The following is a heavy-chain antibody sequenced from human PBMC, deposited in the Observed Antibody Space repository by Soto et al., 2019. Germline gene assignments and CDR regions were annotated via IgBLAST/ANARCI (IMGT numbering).Heavy chain of an antibody. CDR2: IYYSGST. V-gene: IGHV4-59*08. Sequence: QVQLQESGPGLVKPSETLSLTCTVSGGSISSYYWSWIRQPPGKGLEWIGYIYYSGSTNYNPSLKRRVTISVDTSKTQFSLKLSSVTAADAAVYYCARFNWYFDLWGGGTLGTVSS. CDR3: ARFNWYFDL. CDR1: GGSISSYY. J-gene: IGHJ2*01.